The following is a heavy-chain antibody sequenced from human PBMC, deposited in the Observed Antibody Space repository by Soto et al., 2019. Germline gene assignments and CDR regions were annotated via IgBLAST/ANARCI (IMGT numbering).Heavy chain of an antibody. Sequence: SETLSLTCTVSGGSISSGVYYWSWIRQHPGKGLEWIGYIYYSGSTYYNPSLKSRVTISVDTSKNQFSLKLSSVTAADTAVYYCARALGIRIGYYFDYWGQGTMVTV. D-gene: IGHD6-13*01. J-gene: IGHJ4*02. CDR2: IYYSGST. CDR1: GGSISSGVYY. V-gene: IGHV4-31*03. CDR3: ARALGIRIGYYFDY.